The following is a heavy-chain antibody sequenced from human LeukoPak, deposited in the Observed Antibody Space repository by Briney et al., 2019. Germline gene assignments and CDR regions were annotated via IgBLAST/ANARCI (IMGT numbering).Heavy chain of an antibody. D-gene: IGHD3-16*01. CDR1: GYSISSGYY. CDR3: GRSAGFVHFDH. V-gene: IGHV4-38-2*02. Sequence: SETLSLTCTVSGYSISSGYYWGWIRQPPGKGLEWIGNLYHSGSTYYNPSLKSRVTISVDTSKNQFSLKLSSVTAADTAVYYCGRSAGFVHFDHWGQGTLVTVTS. CDR2: LYHSGST. J-gene: IGHJ4*02.